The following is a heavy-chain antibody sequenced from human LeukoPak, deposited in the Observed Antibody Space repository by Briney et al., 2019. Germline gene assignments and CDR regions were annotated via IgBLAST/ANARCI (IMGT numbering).Heavy chain of an antibody. CDR1: GFTFSSYA. Sequence: GGSLRLSCAVSGFTFSSYAMSWVRQAPGKGLEWFSAISGSGGSTYYADSVKGRFTISRDNSKNTLSLQMNSLRADDTAVYYCAKASTFSGSPVDYWGQGTLVTVSS. V-gene: IGHV3-23*01. CDR2: ISGSGGST. CDR3: AKASTFSGSPVDY. J-gene: IGHJ4*02. D-gene: IGHD1-26*01.